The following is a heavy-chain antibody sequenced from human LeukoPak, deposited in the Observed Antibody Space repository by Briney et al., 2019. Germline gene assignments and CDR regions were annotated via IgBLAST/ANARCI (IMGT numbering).Heavy chain of an antibody. CDR1: GFTFDDYG. CDR2: INGNGGST. Sequence: GGSLRLSCAASGFTFDDYGMSWVRQAPGKGLEWVSGINGNGGSTGYADSVKGRFTISRDNAKNSLYLQMNSLRAEDTALYYCARASLYDNSAYYLDYWGQGTLVTVSS. CDR3: ARASLYDNSAYYLDY. J-gene: IGHJ4*02. V-gene: IGHV3-20*04. D-gene: IGHD3-22*01.